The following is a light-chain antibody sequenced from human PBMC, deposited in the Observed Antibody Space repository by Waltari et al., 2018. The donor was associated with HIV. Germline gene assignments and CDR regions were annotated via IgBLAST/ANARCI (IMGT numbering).Light chain of an antibody. CDR3: ATWDDSLIWV. V-gene: IGLV1-47*01. J-gene: IGLJ3*02. CDR2: RNN. CDR1: NSNIGTNS. Sequence: QPVLIQPPSASGPPGHGVTISCSGSNSNIGTNSVYWYPHLPGMAPKLLIYRNNRRPSGIPDRFSGSRSGTSASLAISGLRSEDEADYYCATWDDSLIWVFGGGTKLTVL.